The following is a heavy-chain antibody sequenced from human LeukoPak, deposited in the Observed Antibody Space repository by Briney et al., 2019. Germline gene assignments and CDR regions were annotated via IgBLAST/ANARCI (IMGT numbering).Heavy chain of an antibody. V-gene: IGHV4-34*01. Sequence: SETLSPTCAVYGGSFSGYYWSWLRQPPGKGLEWIGEINHSGSTNYNPSLKSRVTISVDTSKNQFSLKLSSVTAADTAVYYCARVDDYGGNSDYWGQGTLVTVSS. J-gene: IGHJ4*02. CDR2: INHSGST. D-gene: IGHD4-23*01. CDR3: ARVDDYGGNSDY. CDR1: GGSFSGYY.